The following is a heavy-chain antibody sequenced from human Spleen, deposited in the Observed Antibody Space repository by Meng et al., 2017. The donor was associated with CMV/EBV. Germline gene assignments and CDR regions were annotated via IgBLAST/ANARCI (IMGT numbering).Heavy chain of an antibody. CDR2: INPSGGST. D-gene: IGHD1-7*01. V-gene: IGHV1-46*01. CDR1: GYTFSTYN. Sequence: ASVKVSCKASGYTFSTYNMHWVRQAPGQGLEWMGIINPSGGSTTYAQKFQGRVTMTRDTSTSTVYMELSFLRSEDTAVYFCARDPNYFNWFDPLGQGTLVTVSS. CDR3: ARDPNYFNWFDP. J-gene: IGHJ5*02.